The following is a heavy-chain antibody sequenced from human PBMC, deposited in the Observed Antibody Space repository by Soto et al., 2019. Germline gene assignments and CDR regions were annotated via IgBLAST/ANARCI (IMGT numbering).Heavy chain of an antibody. Sequence: ASVKVSCKASGYTFTGYYMHWVRQAPGQGLEWMGWINPNSGGTNYAQKFQGWVTMTRDTSISTAYLELSRLRSDDTAVYYCARGWDCSSTSCYEGQDYYYYGMDVWGQGTTVTVSS. D-gene: IGHD2-2*01. CDR2: INPNSGGT. V-gene: IGHV1-2*04. CDR3: ARGWDCSSTSCYEGQDYYYYGMDV. J-gene: IGHJ6*02. CDR1: GYTFTGYY.